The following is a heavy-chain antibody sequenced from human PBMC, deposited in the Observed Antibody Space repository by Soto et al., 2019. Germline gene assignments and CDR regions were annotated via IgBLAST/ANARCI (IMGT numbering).Heavy chain of an antibody. D-gene: IGHD2-2*01. CDR3: ARPAAEYRRTTSCPYYYYYGMDV. CDR1: WDTSTGCY. J-gene: IGHJ6*02. V-gene: IGHV1-2*04. CDR2: INPNSGGT. Sequence: ASVKVSCTASWDTSTGCYMHWVRQAPEQGLEWMGLINPNSGGTNYAQKFQGWVTMTRDTSISTAYMELSRLRSEDTAAYYCARPAAEYRRTTSCPYYYYYGMDVWRQGTTVTVSS.